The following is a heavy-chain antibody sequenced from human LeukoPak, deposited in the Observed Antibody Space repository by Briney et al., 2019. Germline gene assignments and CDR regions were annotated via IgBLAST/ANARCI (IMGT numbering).Heavy chain of an antibody. CDR2: IDPSDSYT. Sequence: GESLKISCKGSGYSFTSYWISWVRQMPGRGLEWMGRIDPSDSYTNYSPSFQGHVTISADKSISTAYLQWSSLKASDTAMYYCARQWSSGWSFFDYWGQGTLVTVSS. D-gene: IGHD6-19*01. CDR1: GYSFTSYW. V-gene: IGHV5-10-1*01. CDR3: ARQWSSGWSFFDY. J-gene: IGHJ4*02.